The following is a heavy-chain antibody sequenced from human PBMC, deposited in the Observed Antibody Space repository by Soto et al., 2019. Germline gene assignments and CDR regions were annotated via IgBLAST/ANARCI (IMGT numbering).Heavy chain of an antibody. Sequence: PGGSLRLSCAASGFTFSSYWMSWVRQAPDKGLEWVANIKEDGSEKYYGDSVKGRFTISRDNTKNSLYLQMNSLRTEDTAVYYSARDKDYSDTSGYHSVLDYWGQGTLVTVSS. J-gene: IGHJ4*02. CDR2: IKEDGSEK. CDR3: ARDKDYSDTSGYHSVLDY. D-gene: IGHD3-22*01. CDR1: GFTFSSYW. V-gene: IGHV3-7*01.